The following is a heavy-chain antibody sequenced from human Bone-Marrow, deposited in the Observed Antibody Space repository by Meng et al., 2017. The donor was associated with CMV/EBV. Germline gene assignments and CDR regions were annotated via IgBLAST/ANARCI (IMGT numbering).Heavy chain of an antibody. CDR1: GFTFISYG. V-gene: IGHV3-30*02. Sequence: GESLKISCAASGFTFISYGMHWVRQAPGKGLEWVAFIRYDGSYKYYADSVKGRFTISRDNSKNTLYLQMNSLRAEDTAVYYCARSMQEKYYYGMDVWGQGTTVTVSS. CDR2: IRYDGSYK. CDR3: ARSMQEKYYYGMDV. J-gene: IGHJ6*02.